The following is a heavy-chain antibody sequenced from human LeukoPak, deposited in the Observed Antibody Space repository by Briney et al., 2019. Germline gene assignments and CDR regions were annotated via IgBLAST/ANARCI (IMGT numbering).Heavy chain of an antibody. Sequence: GGSLRLSCTASGFTFGDYAMTWGRQAAGKGLEWVGFIRSKVYGGTPEYAASVKGRFTISRDDSKGIAYLQMNSLKTEDTAVYYCTRDQTPYYWGQGTLVTVSS. CDR3: TRDQTPYY. CDR1: GFTFGDYA. J-gene: IGHJ4*02. V-gene: IGHV3-49*04. CDR2: IRSKVYGGTP.